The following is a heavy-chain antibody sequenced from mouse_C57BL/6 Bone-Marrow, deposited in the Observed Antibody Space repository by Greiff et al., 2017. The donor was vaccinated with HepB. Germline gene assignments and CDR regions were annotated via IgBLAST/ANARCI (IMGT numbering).Heavy chain of an antibody. CDR2: INPYNGGT. CDR1: GYTFTDYY. CDR3: ARYGNYRTLWYFDV. J-gene: IGHJ1*03. D-gene: IGHD2-1*01. Sequence: EVQLQESGPVLVKPGASVKMSCKASGYTFTDYYMNWVKQSHGKSLEWIGVINPYNGGTSYNQKFKGKATLTVDKSSSTGYMELNSLTSEDSAVYYCARYGNYRTLWYFDVWGTGTTVTVSS. V-gene: IGHV1-19*01.